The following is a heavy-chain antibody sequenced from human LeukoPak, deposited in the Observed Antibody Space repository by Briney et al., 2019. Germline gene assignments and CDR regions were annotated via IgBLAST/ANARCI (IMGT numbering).Heavy chain of an antibody. J-gene: IGHJ4*02. CDR1: GFTFSSYA. CDR2: ISGSGGST. Sequence: GGSLRLSCAASGFTFSSYAMSWVRQAPGKGLEWVSAISGSGGSTYYADSVKGRFTISRDNSKNTLYLQMNSLRAEDTAVYYCAKDLFSGGPRQYYFDYWGQGTLVTVSS. CDR3: AKDLFSGGPRQYYFDY. D-gene: IGHD2-15*01. V-gene: IGHV3-23*01.